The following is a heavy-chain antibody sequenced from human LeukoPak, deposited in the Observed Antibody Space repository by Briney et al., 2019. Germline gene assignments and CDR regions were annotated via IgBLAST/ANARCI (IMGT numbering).Heavy chain of an antibody. CDR3: ARLRGSYRNDAFDI. CDR2: MNPNSGNT. J-gene: IGHJ3*02. D-gene: IGHD1-26*01. Sequence: GASVKVSCKASGYTFTSYDINWVRQATGQGLEWMGWMNPNSGNTGYAQKFQGRVTITRNTSISTAYMELSSLRSEDTAVYYCARLRGSYRNDAFDIWGQGTMVTVSS. V-gene: IGHV1-8*03. CDR1: GYTFTSYD.